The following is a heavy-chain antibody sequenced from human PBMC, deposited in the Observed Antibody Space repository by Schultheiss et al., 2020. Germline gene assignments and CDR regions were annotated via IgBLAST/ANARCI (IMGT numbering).Heavy chain of an antibody. CDR1: GFTFSSYG. CDR2: ISYDGSNK. CDR3: ASGVQVLRYFDLLFDASPFDY. V-gene: IGHV3-30*03. D-gene: IGHD3-9*01. Sequence: GESLKIPCAASGFTFSSYGMHWVRQAPGKGLEWVAVISYDGSNKYYADSVKGRFTISRDNSKNTLYLQMNSLRAEDTAVYYCASGVQVLRYFDLLFDASPFDYWGQGTLVTVSS. J-gene: IGHJ4*02.